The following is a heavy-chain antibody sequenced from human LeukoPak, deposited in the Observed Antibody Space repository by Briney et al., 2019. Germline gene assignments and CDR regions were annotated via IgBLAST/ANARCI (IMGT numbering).Heavy chain of an antibody. CDR3: AKLVDDSGYYFNWYFDL. V-gene: IGHV4-39*01. CDR1: GNSVRSSSFY. CDR2: IYYSGTT. J-gene: IGHJ2*01. D-gene: IGHD3-22*01. Sequence: SETLSLTCTVSGNSVRSSSFYWGWLRQPPGTGLEWIGSIYYSGTTYYNPSLKSRVTISLDPSKNQFSLQLSSVTAADTAVYYCAKLVDDSGYYFNWYFDLWGRGTLVTVSS.